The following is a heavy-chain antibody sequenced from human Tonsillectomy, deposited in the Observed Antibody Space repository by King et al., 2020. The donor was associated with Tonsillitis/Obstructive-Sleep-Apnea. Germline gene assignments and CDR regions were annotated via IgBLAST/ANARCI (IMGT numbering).Heavy chain of an antibody. V-gene: IGHV5-51*01. CDR1: GYSFTKNW. Sequence: QLVQSGAEVKKPGESLKISCKASGYSFTKNWIGWVRQMPGKSLEWMGIIYPDDSDTRYSPSFLGQVTSSADKSINTAYMQWSSLKASDTAMYYCARQGGINGTMWYFDLWGRGTLVIVPS. D-gene: IGHD1-7*01. J-gene: IGHJ2*01. CDR2: IYPDDSDT. CDR3: ARQGGINGTMWYFDL.